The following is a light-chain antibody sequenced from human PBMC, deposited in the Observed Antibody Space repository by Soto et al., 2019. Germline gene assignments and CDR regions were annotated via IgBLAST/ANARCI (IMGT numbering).Light chain of an antibody. CDR2: EVN. V-gene: IGLV2-8*01. CDR1: SSDIGGYNF. CDR3: SSYAGTNDLGV. J-gene: IGLJ3*02. Sequence: QYALTQPPSASGSPGQPDTISCTGTSSDIGGYNFVSWYQQHPGKAPKLIIYEVNKRPSGVPDRFSGSKSGNTSSLTVSGLQADDEGDYYCSSYAGTNDLGVFGGGTKLAVL.